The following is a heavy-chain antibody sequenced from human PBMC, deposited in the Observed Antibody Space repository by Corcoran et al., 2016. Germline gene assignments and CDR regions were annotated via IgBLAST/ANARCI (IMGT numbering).Heavy chain of an antibody. J-gene: IGHJ6*02. CDR1: GFTFSSYG. CDR3: AKTPNYYGSGRLGMDV. D-gene: IGHD3-10*01. V-gene: IGHV3-30*18. CDR2: ISYDGSNK. Sequence: QVQLVESGGGVVQPGRSLRLSCAASGFTFSSYGMHWVRQAPGKGLEWVAVISYDGSNKYYADSVKGRFTISRENSKNTLYLQMNSLRAEDTAVYYCAKTPNYYGSGRLGMDVWGQGTTVTVSS.